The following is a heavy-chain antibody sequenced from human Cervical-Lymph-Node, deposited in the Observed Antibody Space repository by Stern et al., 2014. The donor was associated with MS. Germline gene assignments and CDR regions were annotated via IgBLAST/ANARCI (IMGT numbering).Heavy chain of an antibody. CDR2: IWDDGSNK. CDR1: GFTFSSYG. V-gene: IGHV3-33*01. D-gene: IGHD2-2*02. Sequence: VQSGRSLSLSCAASGFTFSSYGMHWVRHAPGKGLEWAAVIWDDGSNKYYADSVKGRFTISRDNSKKTRYLQMNSLGSEEPAVYYCARDFTRYCSSTSCYTRGLYGMDVWGQGTTVTVSS. CDR3: ARDFTRYCSSTSCYTRGLYGMDV. J-gene: IGHJ6*02.